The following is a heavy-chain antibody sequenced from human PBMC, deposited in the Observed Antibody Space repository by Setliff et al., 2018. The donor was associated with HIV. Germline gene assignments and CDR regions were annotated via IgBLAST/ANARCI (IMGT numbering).Heavy chain of an antibody. V-gene: IGHV4-59*08. J-gene: IGHJ4*02. Sequence: SETLSLTCTVSGGSISSYYWSWIRQPPGKGLEWIGYICYSGSTNYNPSLKSRVTISLDTSKNQFSLKLTSVTAADTAVYYCARLSGDYYYFDYWGQGTLVTVSS. CDR1: GGSISSYY. CDR2: ICYSGST. D-gene: IGHD2-21*02. CDR3: ARLSGDYYYFDY.